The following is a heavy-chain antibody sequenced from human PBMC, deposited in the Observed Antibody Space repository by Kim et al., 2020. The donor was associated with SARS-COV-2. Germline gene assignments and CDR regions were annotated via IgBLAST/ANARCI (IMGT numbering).Heavy chain of an antibody. J-gene: IGHJ6*02. CDR3: ARAPKTNSGSYSYYYYYYGMDV. Sequence: ASVKVSCKASGYTFTSYYMHWVRQAPGQGLEWMGIINPSGGSTSYAQKFQGRVTMTRDTSTSTVYMELSSLRSEDTAVYYCARAPKTNSGSYSYYYYYYGMDVWGQGTTVTVSS. CDR1: GYTFTSYY. D-gene: IGHD1-26*01. CDR2: INPSGGST. V-gene: IGHV1-46*01.